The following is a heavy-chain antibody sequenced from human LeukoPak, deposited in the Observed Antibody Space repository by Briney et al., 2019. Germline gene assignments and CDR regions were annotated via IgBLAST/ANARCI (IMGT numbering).Heavy chain of an antibody. J-gene: IGHJ4*02. D-gene: IGHD6-6*01. CDR2: IYWDDDK. CDR1: GFSLSSSGVG. Sequence: SGPTLVNPTQTLTLTCNFSGFSLSSSGVGVGWIRQPPGKALEWLALIYWDDDKRYSPSLKSRLTITKDTSKNQVVLTMTNMDPVDTATYYCARRPSASWYFDYWGQGTLVTVSS. V-gene: IGHV2-5*02. CDR3: ARRPSASWYFDY.